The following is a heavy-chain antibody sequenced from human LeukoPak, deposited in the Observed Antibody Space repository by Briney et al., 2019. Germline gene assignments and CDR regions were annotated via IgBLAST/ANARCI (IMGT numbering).Heavy chain of an antibody. CDR1: GFTFSSYS. CDR3: ASSRSGRTMVRGVII. Sequence: GGSLRLSCAASGFTFSSYSMNWVRQAPGKGLEWVSSISSSSSYIYYADSVKGRFTISRDNSKNTLYLQMNSLRAEDTAVYYCASSRSGRTMVRGVIIWGQGTLVTVSS. D-gene: IGHD3-10*01. V-gene: IGHV3-21*04. CDR2: ISSSSSYI. J-gene: IGHJ4*02.